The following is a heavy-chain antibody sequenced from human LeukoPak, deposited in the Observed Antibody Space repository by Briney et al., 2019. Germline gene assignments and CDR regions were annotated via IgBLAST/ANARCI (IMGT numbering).Heavy chain of an antibody. D-gene: IGHD3-22*01. V-gene: IGHV1-18*01. CDR3: AESLYYYDSSGHPFDY. CDR2: ISAYNGNT. CDR1: GYTFTSYG. Sequence: ASVKVSCKASGYTFTSYGISWVRQAPGQGLEWMGWISAYNGNTNYAQKLQGRVTMTTDTSTSTAYMELRSLRSEDTAVYYCAESLYYYDSSGHPFDYWGQGTLVTVSS. J-gene: IGHJ4*02.